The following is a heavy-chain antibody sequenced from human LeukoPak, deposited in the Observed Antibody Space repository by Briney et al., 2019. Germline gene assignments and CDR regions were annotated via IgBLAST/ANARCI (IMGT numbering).Heavy chain of an antibody. CDR1: GGSFSGYY. D-gene: IGHD6-13*01. J-gene: IGHJ6*03. CDR3: ARSVGAAAGNYYYYYYMDV. CDR2: INHSGST. Sequence: SETLSLTCAVYGGSFSGYYWSWIRQPPGKGLEWIGEINHSGSTNYNPSLKSRVTISVDTSKNQFSLKLSSVTAADTAVYYCARSVGAAAGNYYYYYYMDVWGKGTTVTVSS. V-gene: IGHV4-34*01.